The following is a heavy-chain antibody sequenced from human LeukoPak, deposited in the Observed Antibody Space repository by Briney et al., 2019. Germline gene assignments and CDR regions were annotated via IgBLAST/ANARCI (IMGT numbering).Heavy chain of an antibody. V-gene: IGHV1-46*01. CDR2: INPSGGST. Sequence: ASVKVSCKASGYTFTSYYMHWVRQAPGQGLEWMGIINPSGGSTSYAQKFQGRVTMTRDMSTSTVYMELSSLRSEDTAVYYCARAPSFYYDSSGPFDYWGQGTLVTVSS. J-gene: IGHJ4*02. CDR3: ARAPSFYYDSSGPFDY. CDR1: GYTFTSYY. D-gene: IGHD3-22*01.